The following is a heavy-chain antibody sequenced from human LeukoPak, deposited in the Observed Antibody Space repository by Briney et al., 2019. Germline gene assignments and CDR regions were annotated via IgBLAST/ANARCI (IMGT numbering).Heavy chain of an antibody. Sequence: SETLSLTCAVYGGSFSGYYWSWIRQPPGKGLEWIGEINHSGSTNYNPSLKSRVTISVDTSKNQFSLKLSSVTAADTAVYYCARGDDSSGPYYYYYYMDVWGKGTTVTISS. CDR2: INHSGST. V-gene: IGHV4-34*01. J-gene: IGHJ6*03. CDR3: ARGDDSSGPYYYYYYMDV. D-gene: IGHD3-22*01. CDR1: GGSFSGYY.